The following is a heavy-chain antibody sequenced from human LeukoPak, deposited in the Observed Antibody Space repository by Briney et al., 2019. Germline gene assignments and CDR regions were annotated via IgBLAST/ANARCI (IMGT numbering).Heavy chain of an antibody. V-gene: IGHV3-15*01. D-gene: IGHD6-6*01. CDR3: KSSSGGYYYYMDV. CDR1: GVKLSNAR. J-gene: IGHJ6*03. Sequence: VRSQRRSCSASGVKLSNARLSWDRQATGKGLEWVGRIKSKTDGGTTDYAAPVKGRFTISRDDSKNTLYLQMNSLKTEDTAVYYCKSSSGGYYYYMDVWGKGTTVTVSS. CDR2: IKSKTDGGTT.